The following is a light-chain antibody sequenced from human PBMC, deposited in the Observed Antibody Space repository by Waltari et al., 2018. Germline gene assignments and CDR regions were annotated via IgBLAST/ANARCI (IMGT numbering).Light chain of an antibody. V-gene: IGLV2-8*01. CDR3: SSYAGSNKLI. J-gene: IGLJ2*01. CDR1: SSDIGAYKS. Sequence: QSALTQPPSASGSPGQTVIISCTGPSSDIGAYKSVSWYQQIPGRAPALIIYEVDRRPPGVPDRFSGSKSGNTASLTVSGLQTEDEGDYYCSSYAGSNKLIFGGVTKLTVL. CDR2: EVD.